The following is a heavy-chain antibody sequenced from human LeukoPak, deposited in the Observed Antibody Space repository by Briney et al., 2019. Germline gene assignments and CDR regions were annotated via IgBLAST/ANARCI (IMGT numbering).Heavy chain of an antibody. Sequence: ASVKVSCKASGYTFTGYYMHWVRQAPGQGLEWMGWINPSSGGTNYAQKFQGRVTMTRDTSISTAYMELSRLRSDDTAVYYCARATKQWLVGYWGQGTLVTVSS. CDR3: ARATKQWLVGY. D-gene: IGHD6-19*01. CDR1: GYTFTGYY. V-gene: IGHV1-2*02. CDR2: INPSSGGT. J-gene: IGHJ4*02.